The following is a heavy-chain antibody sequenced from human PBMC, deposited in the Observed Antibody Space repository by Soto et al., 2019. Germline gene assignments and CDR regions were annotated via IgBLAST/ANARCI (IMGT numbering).Heavy chain of an antibody. Sequence: SETLSLTCAVYGGSLSANYWTWIRQPPGKGPEWIGEVNHSGGTNYNPSLRSRVTISIDTSQYQFTLKLSSVTAADTAMYYCASARFDSWGQGTLVTAS. CDR1: GGSLSANY. CDR2: VNHSGGT. V-gene: IGHV4-34*01. D-gene: IGHD2-15*01. CDR3: ASARFDS. J-gene: IGHJ4*02.